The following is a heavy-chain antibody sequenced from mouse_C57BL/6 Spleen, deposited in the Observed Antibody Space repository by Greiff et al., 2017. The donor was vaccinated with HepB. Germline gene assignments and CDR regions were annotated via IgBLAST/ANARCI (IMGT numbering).Heavy chain of an antibody. J-gene: IGHJ1*03. D-gene: IGHD1-1*01. Sequence: EVKLVESGEGLVKPGGSLKLSCAASGFTFSSYAMSWVRQTPEKRLEWVAYISSGGDYIYYADTVKGRFTISRDNARNTLYLQMSSLKSEDTAMYYFTRDYYGSSWYFDVWGTGTTVTVAS. CDR3: TRDYYGSSWYFDV. CDR1: GFTFSSYA. CDR2: ISSGGDYI. V-gene: IGHV5-9-1*02.